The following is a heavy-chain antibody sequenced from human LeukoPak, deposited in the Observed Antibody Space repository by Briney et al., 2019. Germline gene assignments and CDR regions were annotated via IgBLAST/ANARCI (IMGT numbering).Heavy chain of an antibody. CDR2: INHSGST. D-gene: IGHD2-15*01. CDR3: AGAATILDAFDI. Sequence: PSETLSLTCAVYGGSFSGYYWSWIRQPPGKGLEWIGEINHSGSTNYNPSLKSRVTISVDTSKNQFSLKLSSVTAADTAVYYCAGAATILDAFDIWGQGTMVTVSS. V-gene: IGHV4-34*01. J-gene: IGHJ3*02. CDR1: GGSFSGYY.